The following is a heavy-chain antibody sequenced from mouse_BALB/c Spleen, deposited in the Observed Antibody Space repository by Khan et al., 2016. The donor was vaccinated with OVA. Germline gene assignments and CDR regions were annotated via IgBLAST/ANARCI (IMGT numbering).Heavy chain of an antibody. D-gene: IGHD2-14*01. Sequence: QIQLVQSGPELKKPGETVQISCKASGLTFTNYGMNWVKQTPGKGLKWMGWINTYTGEPTFADDFKSRFAFSLETSASTAYLQINSLKNEDTATYFCARVGYNGTMDCWGQGTSVTVSS. CDR3: ARVGYNGTMDC. V-gene: IGHV9-3-1*01. CDR2: INTYTGEP. CDR1: GLTFTNYG. J-gene: IGHJ4*01.